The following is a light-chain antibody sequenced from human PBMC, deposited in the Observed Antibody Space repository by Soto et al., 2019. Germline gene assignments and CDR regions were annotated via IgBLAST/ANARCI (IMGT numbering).Light chain of an antibody. J-gene: IGKJ2*01. V-gene: IGKV3-20*01. CDR1: QSVSSSY. CDR2: GGS. Sequence: EIVLTQSPGTLSLSPGERATLSCRASQSVSSSYLAWYQQKPGQAPRLLIYGGSSRATGIPDRFSGSGSGTDFTLTISRLEPEDFVVYYCQQYGTSSYTFGQGTKLEIK. CDR3: QQYGTSSYT.